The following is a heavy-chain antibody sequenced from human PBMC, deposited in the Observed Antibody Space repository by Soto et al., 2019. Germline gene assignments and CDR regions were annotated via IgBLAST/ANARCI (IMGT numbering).Heavy chain of an antibody. CDR1: GFTFDDYV. CDR2: ISWNSGSI. J-gene: IGHJ3*02. V-gene: IGHV3-9*01. CDR3: AKDREEPAYAFDI. Sequence: EVQLVESGGGLVQPGRSLRLSCAASGFTFDDYVMHWVRQAPGKGLEWVSGISWNSGSIGYADSVKGRFTISRDNAKNSLYLQMNSLRAEDTALYYCAKDREEPAYAFDIWGQGTMVTVSS.